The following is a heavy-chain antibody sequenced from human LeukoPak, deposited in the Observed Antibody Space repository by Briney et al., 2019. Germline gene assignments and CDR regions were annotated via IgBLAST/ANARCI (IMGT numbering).Heavy chain of an antibody. CDR2: ISPGYSDT. D-gene: IGHD6-19*01. J-gene: IGHJ4*02. CDR3: ARPSSSSGWTFDY. V-gene: IGHV5-51*01. CDR1: GYTFTAYW. Sequence: GESLKISCQGSGYTFTAYWIAWGRQMPGKDLEWMGIISPGYSDTRYSPSFQGQVTISADKSISTAYMQWSSLKASDTAIYYCARPSSSSGWTFDYWGQGTLVTVSS.